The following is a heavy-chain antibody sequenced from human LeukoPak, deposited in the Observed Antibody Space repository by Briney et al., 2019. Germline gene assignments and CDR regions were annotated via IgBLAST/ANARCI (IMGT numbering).Heavy chain of an antibody. CDR3: TRDRSRAAVT. D-gene: IGHD6-25*01. Sequence: GGSLRLSCAASGFTFSGHWMSWVRQAPGKGLEWVANINQGGSDKYYVDSVKGRFTISRDNANNLLYLQMNSLRGEDTAVYYCTRDRSRAAVTWGQGNLVTVSS. CDR1: GFTFSGHW. V-gene: IGHV3-7*01. J-gene: IGHJ5*02. CDR2: INQGGSDK.